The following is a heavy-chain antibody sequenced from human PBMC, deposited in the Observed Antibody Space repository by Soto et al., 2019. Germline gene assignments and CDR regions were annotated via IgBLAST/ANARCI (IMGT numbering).Heavy chain of an antibody. CDR3: ARVWGYAFDY. CDR2: IYYSGST. Sequence: PSETLSLTCTVSGGSISSYYWSWIRQPPGKGLEWIGYIYYSGSTNYNPSLKSRATISVDMSKNQFSLKLSSVTAADTAVYYCARVWGYAFDYWGQGTLVTVSS. J-gene: IGHJ4*02. CDR1: GGSISSYY. V-gene: IGHV4-59*01. D-gene: IGHD3-16*01.